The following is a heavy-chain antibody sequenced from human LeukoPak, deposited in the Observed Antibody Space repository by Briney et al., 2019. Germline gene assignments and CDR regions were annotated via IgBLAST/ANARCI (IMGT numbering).Heavy chain of an antibody. CDR2: ISYDGSNK. Sequence: GGSLRLSCAASGFTFSSYAMHWVRQAPGKGLEWVAVISYDGSNKYYADSVKGRFTISRDNSKNSLYLQMNSLRAEDTAVYYCARDSGYSGYVFGYWGQGTLVTVSS. CDR1: GFTFSSYA. D-gene: IGHD5-12*01. J-gene: IGHJ4*02. V-gene: IGHV3-30*04. CDR3: ARDSGYSGYVFGY.